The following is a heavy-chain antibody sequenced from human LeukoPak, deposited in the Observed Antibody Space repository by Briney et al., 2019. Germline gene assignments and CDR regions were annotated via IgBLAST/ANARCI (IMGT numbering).Heavy chain of an antibody. V-gene: IGHV1-3*01. D-gene: IGHD3-22*01. CDR2: INAGNGNT. CDR3: AGANTRHYYDSSGYYYVGGDWFDP. Sequence: GASVKVSCKASGYTFTSYAMHWVRQAPGQRLEWMGWINAGNGNTKYSQKFQGRVTITRDTSASTAYMELSSLRSEDTAVYCCAGANTRHYYDSSGYYYVGGDWFDPWGQGTLVTVSS. J-gene: IGHJ5*02. CDR1: GYTFTSYA.